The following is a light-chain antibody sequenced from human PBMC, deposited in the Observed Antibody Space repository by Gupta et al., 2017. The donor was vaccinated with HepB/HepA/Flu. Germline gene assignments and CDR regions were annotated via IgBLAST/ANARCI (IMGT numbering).Light chain of an antibody. CDR2: DAT. V-gene: IGKV3-15*01. CDR3: LQYNNWYT. J-gene: IGKJ2*01. Sequence: TQSPVTTSVSPGERATLSCRTSQSVTNDLAWYQQRPGQAPRLLIYDATTRSSSFPTRFSGSGSGTEFTLTISSLQSEDFAVYYCLQYNNWYTFGQGTQLEIK. CDR1: QSVTND.